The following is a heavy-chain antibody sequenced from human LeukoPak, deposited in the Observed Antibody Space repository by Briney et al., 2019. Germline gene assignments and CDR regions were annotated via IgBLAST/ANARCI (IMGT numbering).Heavy chain of an antibody. CDR3: ARLSVAVDRNWFDP. V-gene: IGHV4-39*01. CDR2: IYYSGST. D-gene: IGHD6-19*01. J-gene: IGHJ5*02. Sequence: SETLSLTCTVSGGSIGSSSYYWGWIRQPPGKGLEWIGSIYYSGSTYYNPSLKSRVTISVDTSKNQFSLKLSSVTAADTAVYYCARLSVAVDRNWFDPWGQGTLVTVSS. CDR1: GGSIGSSSYY.